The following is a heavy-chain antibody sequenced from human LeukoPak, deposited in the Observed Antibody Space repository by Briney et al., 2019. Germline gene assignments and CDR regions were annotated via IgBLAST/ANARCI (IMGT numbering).Heavy chain of an antibody. D-gene: IGHD1-7*01. J-gene: IGHJ5*02. Sequence: ASVRVSCKASGYTFTSYGISWVRQAPGQGLEWMGWISAYNGNTNYAQKLQGRVTMTTDTSTSTAYMELRSLRSDDTAVYYCARDADWNYGSPIDRWGQGTLITVSS. CDR2: ISAYNGNT. CDR3: ARDADWNYGSPIDR. CDR1: GYTFTSYG. V-gene: IGHV1-18*01.